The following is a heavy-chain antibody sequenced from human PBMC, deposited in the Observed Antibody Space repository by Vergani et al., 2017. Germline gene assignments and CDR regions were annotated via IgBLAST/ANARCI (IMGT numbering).Heavy chain of an antibody. J-gene: IGHJ4*02. V-gene: IGHV4-4*02. CDR2: IYHSGST. Sequence: QVQLQESGPGLVKPSGTLSLTCAASGGSISSSNWWSWVRQPPGKGLEWIGEIYHSGSTNYNPSLKNRITISVDKSKNQFSLKLSPVTAAAQAVYYCAKPGGYSSGPIDYWGQGTLVTVSS. CDR1: GGSISSSNW. CDR3: AKPGGYSSGPIDY. D-gene: IGHD6-19*01.